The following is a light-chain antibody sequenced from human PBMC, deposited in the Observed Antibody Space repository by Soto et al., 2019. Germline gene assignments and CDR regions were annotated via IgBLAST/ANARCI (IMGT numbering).Light chain of an antibody. J-gene: IGKJ5*01. CDR1: QSISSW. CDR3: QQYNSYS. CDR2: HAS. V-gene: IGKV1-5*01. Sequence: DIQMTQSPSTLSAAVGDRFTITCRASQSISSWLAWYQQKPGTAPKVLIYHASNLQSGVPSRFSGSGSGTEFTLTISSLQPDDFATYYCQQYNSYSFGQGTRLEIK.